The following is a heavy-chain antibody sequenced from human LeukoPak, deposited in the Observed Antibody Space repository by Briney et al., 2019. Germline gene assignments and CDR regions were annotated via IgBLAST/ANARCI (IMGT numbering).Heavy chain of an antibody. V-gene: IGHV3-23*01. CDR1: GFTFSIYA. Sequence: GGSLRLSCAASGFTFSIYAMNWVRQALAKGLHSVSGISGSGGSTDYGDSVKGRISISRDNCQNTLYLQLNSLRAEYTGLYYVAKGDGINHYHWSDPWGQGTLVTVSS. J-gene: IGHJ5*02. CDR3: AKGDGINHYHWSDP. CDR2: ISGSGGST. D-gene: IGHD2-15*01.